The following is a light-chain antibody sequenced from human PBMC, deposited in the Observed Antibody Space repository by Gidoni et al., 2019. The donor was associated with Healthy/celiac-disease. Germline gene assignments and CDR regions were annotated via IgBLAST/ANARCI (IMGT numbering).Light chain of an antibody. V-gene: IGKV3-11*01. CDR3: QQRSNWPPSLT. CDR2: DAS. J-gene: IGKJ4*01. CDR1: QSVISY. Sequence: EIVLTQSPATLSLSPGERATLSCRASQSVISYLAWYQQKPGPAPRRLIYDASHRATGITARFSGSGSGTDFTLTISSLEPEEFAVYYCQQRSNWPPSLTFGGGTKVEIK.